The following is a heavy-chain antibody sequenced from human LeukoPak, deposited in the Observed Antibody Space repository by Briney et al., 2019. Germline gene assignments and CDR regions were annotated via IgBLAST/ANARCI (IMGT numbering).Heavy chain of an antibody. J-gene: IGHJ4*02. Sequence: GESLKISCKGSGYSFTNYWIGWVRQMPGKGLEWMGIIHPRDSDTRYSPSFQGQVTISADKSISTSYLQWSSLKASDTAMYYCARRYCSGSSCYLFDYWGQGTLVTVSS. D-gene: IGHD2-15*01. V-gene: IGHV5-51*01. CDR3: ARRYCSGSSCYLFDY. CDR1: GYSFTNYW. CDR2: IHPRDSDT.